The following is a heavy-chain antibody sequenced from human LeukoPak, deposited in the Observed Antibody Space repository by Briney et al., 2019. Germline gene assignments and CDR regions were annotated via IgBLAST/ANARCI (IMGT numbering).Heavy chain of an antibody. CDR1: GFTFSSYA. Sequence: PGGSLRLSCAASGFTFSSYAMSWVRQAPGKGLEWVSAISGSGGSTYYADSVKGRFTISRDNSKNTLYLQMNSLRAEDTAVYYCAKEESYYDSSGYYFFDYWGQGTLVTVSS. V-gene: IGHV3-23*01. D-gene: IGHD3-22*01. J-gene: IGHJ4*02. CDR3: AKEESYYDSSGYYFFDY. CDR2: ISGSGGST.